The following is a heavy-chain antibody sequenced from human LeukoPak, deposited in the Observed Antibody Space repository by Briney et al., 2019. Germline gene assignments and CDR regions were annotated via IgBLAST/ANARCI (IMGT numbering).Heavy chain of an antibody. CDR3: ARDMWEYSGSYPGSDY. J-gene: IGHJ4*02. V-gene: IGHV1-2*06. D-gene: IGHD1-26*01. CDR2: INPNSGGT. Sequence: GASVKVSCKASGYTFTGYYMHWVRQAPGQGLEWMGRINPNSGGTNYAQKFQGRVTMTRDTSISTAYMELSRLRSDDTAVYHCARDMWEYSGSYPGSDYWGQGTLVTVSS. CDR1: GYTFTGYY.